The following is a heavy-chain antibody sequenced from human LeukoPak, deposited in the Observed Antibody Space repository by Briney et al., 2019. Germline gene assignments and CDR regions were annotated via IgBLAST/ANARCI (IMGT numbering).Heavy chain of an antibody. V-gene: IGHV3-21*01. Sequence: GGSLRLSCAASGFTFSSYSMNWVRQAPGKGLEWVSSISSSSSYIYYADSVKGRFTISRDNAKNSLYLQMNSLRAEDTAVYYCARGFVDTAMAYYYYYMDVWGKGTTVTVSS. CDR1: GFTFSSYS. CDR2: ISSSSSYI. D-gene: IGHD5-18*01. CDR3: ARGFVDTAMAYYYYYMDV. J-gene: IGHJ6*03.